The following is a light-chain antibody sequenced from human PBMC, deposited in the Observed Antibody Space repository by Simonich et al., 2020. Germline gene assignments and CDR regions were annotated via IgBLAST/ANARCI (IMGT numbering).Light chain of an antibody. CDR2: DAS. CDR3: QQYYSTPYT. CDR1: QSVSSY. V-gene: IGKV3D-15*01. J-gene: IGKJ2*01. Sequence: EIVMTQSPATLSVSPGERATLSCRASQSVSSYLAWYQQKPGQAPTLLIYDASNRATGIPARFSGSGSGTDFTLTISSLQAEDVAVYYCQQYYSTPYTFGQGTKLEIK.